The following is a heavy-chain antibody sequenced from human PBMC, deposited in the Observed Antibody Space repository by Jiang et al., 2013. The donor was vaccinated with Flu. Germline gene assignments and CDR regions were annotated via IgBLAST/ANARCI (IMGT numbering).Heavy chain of an antibody. CDR3: ARDLWVAAAGGWFDP. Sequence: SGAEVKKPGASVKVSCKASGYTFTSYAMHWVRQAPGQRLEWMGWINAGNGNTKYSQKFQGRVTITRDTSASTAYMELSSLRSEDTAVYYCARDLWVAAAGGWFDPWGQGTLVTVSS. D-gene: IGHD6-13*01. J-gene: IGHJ5*02. CDR1: GYTFTSYA. V-gene: IGHV1-3*01. CDR2: INAGNGNT.